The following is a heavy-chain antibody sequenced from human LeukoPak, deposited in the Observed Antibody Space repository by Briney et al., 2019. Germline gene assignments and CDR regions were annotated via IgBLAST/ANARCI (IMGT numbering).Heavy chain of an antibody. CDR3: ARAVSVWGSYRPFDY. CDR1: GFTFSSYS. V-gene: IGHV3-48*01. J-gene: IGHJ4*02. Sequence: GGSLRLSCAASGFTFSSYSMNWVRQAPGKGLEWVSYISSSSSTIYYADSVKGRFTISRDNAKNSLYLQMNSLRAEDTAVYYCARAVSVWGSYRPFDYWGQGTLVTVSS. CDR2: ISSSSSTI. D-gene: IGHD3-16*02.